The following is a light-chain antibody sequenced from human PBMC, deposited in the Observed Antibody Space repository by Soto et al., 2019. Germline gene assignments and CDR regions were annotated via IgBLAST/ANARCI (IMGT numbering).Light chain of an antibody. J-gene: IGKJ2*01. CDR2: GAS. CDR3: HQYDGAPHT. V-gene: IGKV3-20*01. Sequence: EIVLTQSPGTLSSSPGERATLSCRASQSVSNNYLAWYQQKPGQAPRLLIFGASIRAIGIPDRFSGSGSGTDFTLTISRLEPEDFAVFYCHQYDGAPHTFGQRTKVDIK. CDR1: QSVSNNY.